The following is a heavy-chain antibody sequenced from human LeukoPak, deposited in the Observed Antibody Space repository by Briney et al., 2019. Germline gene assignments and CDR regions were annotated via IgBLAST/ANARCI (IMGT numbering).Heavy chain of an antibody. CDR3: ARALVAAGGYMDV. Sequence: SETLFLTCAVYGGSFSGYYWSWIRQPPGKGLEWIGEINHSGSTNYNPSLKSRVTISVDTSKNQFSLKLSSVTAADTAVYYYARALVAAGGYMDVWGKGTTVTVSS. D-gene: IGHD6-13*01. J-gene: IGHJ6*03. CDR1: GGSFSGYY. V-gene: IGHV4-34*01. CDR2: INHSGST.